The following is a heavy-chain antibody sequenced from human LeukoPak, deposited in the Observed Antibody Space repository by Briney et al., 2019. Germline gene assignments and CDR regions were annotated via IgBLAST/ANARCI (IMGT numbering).Heavy chain of an antibody. J-gene: IGHJ4*02. CDR1: GFTFSSYW. D-gene: IGHD3-10*01. CDR3: ARAYHYYGSENYYRTLDY. V-gene: IGHV3-74*01. CDR2: INSDKSST. Sequence: GGSLRLSCAASGFTFSSYWMHWVRQAPGKGLVWVSRINSDKSSTTYADSVKGRFTISRDNAKNTPYLQMNSLRAEDTAIYYCARAYHYYGSENYYRTLDYWGQGTLVTVSS.